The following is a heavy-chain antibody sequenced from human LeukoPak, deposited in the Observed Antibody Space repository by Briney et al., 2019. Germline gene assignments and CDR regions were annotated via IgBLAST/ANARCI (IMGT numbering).Heavy chain of an antibody. V-gene: IGHV1-24*01. CDR2: FDPEDGET. J-gene: IGHJ3*01. CDR1: GYTLTEFF. D-gene: IGHD6-6*01. Sequence: ASVKVSCKVSGYTLTEFFMHWVRQAPGKGLEGMGGFDPEDGETIHAHELQGRVTMTKDTSTDTAYMKLRSLRYEDTAVYYCASAFSSSGAEAFDFWGQGTMVTVSS. CDR3: ASAFSSSGAEAFDF.